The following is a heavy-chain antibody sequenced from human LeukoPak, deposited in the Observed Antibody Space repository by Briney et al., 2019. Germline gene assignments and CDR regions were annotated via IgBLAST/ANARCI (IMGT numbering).Heavy chain of an antibody. J-gene: IGHJ3*02. Sequence: GESLKISCKGSGYSFTGYWIGWVRQMPGKGLEWMGIIYPGDSDTRYSPSFQGQVTISADKSISTAYLQWSSLKASDTAMYYCASNVDYYDSSGRLRGNDAFDIWGQGTVVTVSS. D-gene: IGHD3-22*01. CDR1: GYSFTGYW. CDR3: ASNVDYYDSSGRLRGNDAFDI. V-gene: IGHV5-51*01. CDR2: IYPGDSDT.